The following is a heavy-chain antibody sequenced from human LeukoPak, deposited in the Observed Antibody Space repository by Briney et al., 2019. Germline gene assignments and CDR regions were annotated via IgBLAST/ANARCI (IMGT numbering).Heavy chain of an antibody. Sequence: GASVKVSCNASGYTFTNYGISWVRQAPGQGLEGMGWISAYNGNTNYAQKLQGRVTMTTDTSTSTAYMELRSLRSDDTALYYCARDLKITIFGVLPWDYFDYWGQGTLVTVSS. CDR1: GYTFTNYG. CDR2: ISAYNGNT. J-gene: IGHJ4*02. D-gene: IGHD3-3*01. CDR3: ARDLKITIFGVLPWDYFDY. V-gene: IGHV1-18*01.